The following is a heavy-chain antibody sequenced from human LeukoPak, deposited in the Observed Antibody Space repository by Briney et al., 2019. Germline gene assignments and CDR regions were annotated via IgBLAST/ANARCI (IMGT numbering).Heavy chain of an antibody. CDR1: GFTFDDYA. CDR3: AIARDGYPIGYFDF. D-gene: IGHD5-24*01. J-gene: IGHJ4*02. V-gene: IGHV3-9*01. Sequence: GGSLRLSCAASGFTFDDYAMHRVRQAPGKGLEWVSGISWTSGSIGYADSVKGRFTISRDHAKNSLYLQMNSRRDEDTAVYYCAIARDGYPIGYFDFWGQGTLVTVSS. CDR2: ISWTSGSI.